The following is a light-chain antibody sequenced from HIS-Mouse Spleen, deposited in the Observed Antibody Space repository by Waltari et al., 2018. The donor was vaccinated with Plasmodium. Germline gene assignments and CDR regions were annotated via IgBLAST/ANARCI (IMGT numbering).Light chain of an antibody. J-gene: IGKJ2*01. CDR3: QQYGSSPYT. CDR1: QSVSSSY. Sequence: IVLPQSPGTLSLSPGDRAPLSCRASQSVSSSYLAWYQQKPGQAPRLLIYGASSRATGIPDRFSGSGSGTDFTLTISRLEPEDFAVYYCQQYGSSPYTFGQGTKLEIK. CDR2: GAS. V-gene: IGKV3-20*01.